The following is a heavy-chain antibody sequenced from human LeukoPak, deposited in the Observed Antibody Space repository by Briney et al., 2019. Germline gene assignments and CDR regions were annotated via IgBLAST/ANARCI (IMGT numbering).Heavy chain of an antibody. CDR3: AREQTIAAAGTSFYYYYYMDV. J-gene: IGHJ6*03. Sequence: GGSLRLSCAASGFTFSSYWMSWVRQAPGKGLEWVANIKQDGSEKYYVDSVKGRFTISRDNAKNSLYLQMNSLRAEDTAVYYCAREQTIAAAGTSFYYYYYMDVWGKGTTVTVSS. CDR1: GFTFSSYW. D-gene: IGHD6-13*01. CDR2: IKQDGSEK. V-gene: IGHV3-7*01.